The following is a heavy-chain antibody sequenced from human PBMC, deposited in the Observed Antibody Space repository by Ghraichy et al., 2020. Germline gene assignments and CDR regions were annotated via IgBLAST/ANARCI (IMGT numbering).Heavy chain of an antibody. CDR3: ARDLEVGATEFDY. J-gene: IGHJ4*02. Sequence: ASVKVSCKVSGYTFTGYYMHWVRQAPGQGLEWMGWINPNSGGTNYAQKFQGRVTVTRDTSISTAYMELSRLRSDDTAVYYCARDLEVGATEFDYWGQGTLVTVSS. CDR1: GYTFTGYY. CDR2: INPNSGGT. V-gene: IGHV1-2*02. D-gene: IGHD1-26*01.